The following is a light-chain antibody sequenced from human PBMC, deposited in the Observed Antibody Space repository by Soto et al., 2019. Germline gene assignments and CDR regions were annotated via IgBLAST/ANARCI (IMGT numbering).Light chain of an antibody. CDR2: EAS. Sequence: EIVLTQSPATLSLSPGDRATLPCRASQTVSSSLAWYQQKPGQAPRLLIYEASNRATGTPARFSGSGAGTEFTLIISSLQSEDFAVYYCQQYNNWPRTFGQGTRLEIK. J-gene: IGKJ5*01. V-gene: IGKV3-11*01. CDR1: QTVSSS. CDR3: QQYNNWPRT.